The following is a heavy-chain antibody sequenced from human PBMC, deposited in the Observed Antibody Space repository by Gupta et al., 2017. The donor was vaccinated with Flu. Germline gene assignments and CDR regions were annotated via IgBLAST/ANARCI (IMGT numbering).Heavy chain of an antibody. J-gene: IGHJ4*02. V-gene: IGHV4-34*01. CDR2: INHSGST. D-gene: IGHD2-2*01. CDR3: ARGIWYCSSTSCYSPPNY. Sequence: WSWIRQPPGKGLEWIGEINHSGSTNYNPSLKSRVTISVDTSKNQFSLKLSSVTAADTAVYYCARGIWYCSSTSCYSPPNYWGQGTLVTVSS.